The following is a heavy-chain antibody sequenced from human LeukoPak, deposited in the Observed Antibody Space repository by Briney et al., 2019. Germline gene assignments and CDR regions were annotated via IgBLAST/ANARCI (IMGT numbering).Heavy chain of an antibody. V-gene: IGHV4-30-4*08. Sequence: PSGTPSLTCAVSGGSISSGDYYWSWIRQPPGKGLEWIGYIYYSGSTYYNPSLKSRVTISVDTSKNQFSLKLSSVTAADTAVYYCARYDFLGAFDIWGQGTMVTVSS. D-gene: IGHD3-3*01. CDR2: IYYSGST. CDR1: GGSISSGDYY. J-gene: IGHJ3*02. CDR3: ARYDFLGAFDI.